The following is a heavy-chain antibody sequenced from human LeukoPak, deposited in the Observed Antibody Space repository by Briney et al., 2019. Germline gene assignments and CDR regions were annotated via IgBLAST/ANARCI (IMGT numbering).Heavy chain of an antibody. D-gene: IGHD3-22*01. Sequence: PGGSLRLSCAASGFTFSSYAMSWVRHAPGKGLEWVSGINWNGGSTGYADSVKGRFPISRDNAKNSLYLQMNSLRAEDTALYYCARVSYYYDSSGYYLDAFDIWGQGTMVTVSS. CDR3: ARVSYYYDSSGYYLDAFDI. V-gene: IGHV3-20*04. CDR1: GFTFSSYA. J-gene: IGHJ3*02. CDR2: INWNGGST.